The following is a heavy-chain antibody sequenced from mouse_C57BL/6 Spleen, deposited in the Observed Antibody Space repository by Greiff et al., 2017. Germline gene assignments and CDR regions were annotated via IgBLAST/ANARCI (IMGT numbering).Heavy chain of an antibody. CDR3: ARTYYYGSSRYAMDY. CDR1: GYTFTSYW. J-gene: IGHJ4*01. D-gene: IGHD1-1*01. V-gene: IGHV1-69*01. Sequence: QVQLQQPGAELVMPGASVKLSCKASGYTFTSYWMHWVKQRPGRGLEWIGEIDPSDSYTNYNQKFKGKSTLTVDKSSSTAYMQLSSLTSEDSAVYYCARTYYYGSSRYAMDYWGQGTSVTVSS. CDR2: IDPSDSYT.